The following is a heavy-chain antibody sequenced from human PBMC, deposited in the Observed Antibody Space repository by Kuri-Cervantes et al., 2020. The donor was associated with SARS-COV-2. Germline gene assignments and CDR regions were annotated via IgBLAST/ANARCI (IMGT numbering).Heavy chain of an antibody. J-gene: IGHJ4*02. CDR3: AREEGGELGEAFDY. D-gene: IGHD7-27*01. V-gene: IGHV3-21*01. CDR1: GFTSSGYS. CDR2: IDSSSYYI. Sequence: GGSLRLSFAASGFTSSGYSMNWIRQAPGKGLEWVASIDSSSYYIYHADSVKGRLTISRDNARTSLYLQMNSLKPEDTAVYYCAREEGGELGEAFDYWSQGALVTVSS.